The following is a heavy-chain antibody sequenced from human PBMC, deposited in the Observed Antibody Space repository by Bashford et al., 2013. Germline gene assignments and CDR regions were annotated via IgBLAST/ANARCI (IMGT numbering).Heavy chain of an antibody. J-gene: IGHJ4*02. D-gene: IGHD4-17*01. Sequence: WVRQAPGQRLEWMGWINAGNGNTGYAQKFQGRVTMTRDTSINTAYMELSSLRSEDTAVYYCASTKPNYGDFDYWGQGTLVTVSS. V-gene: IGHV1-8*01. CDR3: ASTKPNYGDFDY. CDR2: INAGNGNT.